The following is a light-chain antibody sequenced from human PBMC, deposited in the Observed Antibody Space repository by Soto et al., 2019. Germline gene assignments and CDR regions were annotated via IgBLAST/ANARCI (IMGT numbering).Light chain of an antibody. CDR2: ADS. CDR3: QQRYNWPIT. CDR1: QSVSGY. Sequence: LSPGETATLSCRASQSVSGYIGWYQQKPGQAPRLPIYADSNRATGIPARFSGSGSGTDFTLTISSLEPEDFSVYYCQQRYNWPITFGQGTRLEIK. V-gene: IGKV3-11*01. J-gene: IGKJ5*01.